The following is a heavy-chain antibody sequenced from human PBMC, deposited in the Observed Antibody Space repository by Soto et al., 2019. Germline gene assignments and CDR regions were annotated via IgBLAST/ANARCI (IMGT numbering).Heavy chain of an antibody. Sequence: QVQLQESGPGLVKPSDTLSLTCAVSGYSISSDNWWGWIRQPPGKGLAWIGYIYYRGSTYYNPSLTTRVTMSVDTCKTQFSLTLRSVIAVDTAVYYCARTGAYYYDCSDSNAFDIWGHRTMVTVSS. CDR1: GYSISSDNW. J-gene: IGHJ3*02. CDR3: ARTGAYYYDCSDSNAFDI. D-gene: IGHD3-22*01. CDR2: IYYRGST. V-gene: IGHV4-28*01.